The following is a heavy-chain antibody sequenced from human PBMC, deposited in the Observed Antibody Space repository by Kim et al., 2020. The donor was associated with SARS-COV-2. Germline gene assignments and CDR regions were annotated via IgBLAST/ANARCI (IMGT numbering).Heavy chain of an antibody. J-gene: IGHJ3*01. CDR1: GFTFSNAW. CDR2: IKGKADGGTT. Sequence: GGSLRVSCAASGFTFSNAWMRWVRQAPGKGLEWIGRIKGKADGGTTDYAAPVKGRFTISRDDSVNTVYLQMSSLKTEDTAVYYCLGAFDVWGQGTLVTVSS. CDR3: LGAFDV. V-gene: IGHV3-15*01.